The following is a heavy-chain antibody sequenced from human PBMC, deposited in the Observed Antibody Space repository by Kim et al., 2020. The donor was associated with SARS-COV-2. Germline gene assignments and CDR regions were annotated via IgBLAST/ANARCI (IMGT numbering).Heavy chain of an antibody. V-gene: IGHV4-59*13. CDR2: TFYTGAA. Sequence: SETLSLTCTVSGDSISNYYWTWIRQPAGKGLEWIGYTFYTGAANYNPSLRSRVSMSVDTSKQQSSLELTPVTPAAPAVHYFSRAGLLVWLKPSPHP. CDR3: SRAGLLVWLKPSPHP. CDR1: GDSISNYY. J-gene: IGHJ5*02. D-gene: IGHD3-3*01.